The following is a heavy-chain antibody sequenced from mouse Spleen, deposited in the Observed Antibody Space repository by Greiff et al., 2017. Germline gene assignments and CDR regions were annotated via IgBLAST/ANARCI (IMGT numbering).Heavy chain of an antibody. CDR1: GFSLTSYG. V-gene: IGHV2-6-1*01. J-gene: IGHJ4*01. Sequence: QVQLKQSGPGLVAPSQSLSITCTVSGFSLTSYGVLWVRQPPGKGLEWLVVIWSDGSTTYNSALKSRLSISKDNSKSQVFLKMNSLQTDDTAMYYCARHGDSSGLYYAMDYWGQGTSVTVSS. CDR2: IWSDGST. CDR3: ARHGDSSGLYYAMDY. D-gene: IGHD3-2*02.